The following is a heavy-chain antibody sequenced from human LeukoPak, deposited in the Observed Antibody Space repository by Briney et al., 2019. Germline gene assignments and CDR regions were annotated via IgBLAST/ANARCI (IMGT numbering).Heavy chain of an antibody. Sequence: GGSLRLSCAASGFTFSNYKMNWVRQTPGKGLEWVSSISSSSSYIYYADSVKGRFTISRDNANNSLFLHMNSLRAEDTALYFCARERLVTVAGSYFYYGMGVWGQGTTVTVSS. CDR2: ISSSSSYI. J-gene: IGHJ6*02. CDR3: ARERLVTVAGSYFYYGMGV. V-gene: IGHV3-21*01. CDR1: GFTFSNYK. D-gene: IGHD6-19*01.